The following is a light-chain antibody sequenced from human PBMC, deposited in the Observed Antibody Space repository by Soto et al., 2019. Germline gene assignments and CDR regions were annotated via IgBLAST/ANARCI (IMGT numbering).Light chain of an antibody. CDR3: QQYVSSVT. CDR2: GAS. V-gene: IGKV3-20*01. J-gene: IGKJ1*01. Sequence: EIVLTQSPGSLSLSPGERATLSCRASQCVDSSFFAWYQQKPGQAPRLLIYGASNRATGIPDRFSGRGSGTDFTLTITGLEPEDFAVYYCQQYVSSVTFGQGTKVEIK. CDR1: QCVDSSF.